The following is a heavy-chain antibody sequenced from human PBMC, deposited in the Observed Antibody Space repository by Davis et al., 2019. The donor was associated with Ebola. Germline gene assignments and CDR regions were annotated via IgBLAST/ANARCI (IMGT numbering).Heavy chain of an antibody. V-gene: IGHV4-59*11. J-gene: IGHJ5*02. CDR2: IYYSGGT. D-gene: IGHD4/OR15-4a*01. Sequence: PSETLSLTCSVSGCSLSGLYWHWIRQPPGQGLEWIGYIYYSGGTNYNPSLSSRVTISLDSSKNQFSLKLTSVTAADTAVYYCARQDHAANYFDRWGQGTLVIVSS. CDR1: GCSLSGLY. CDR3: ARQDHAANYFDR.